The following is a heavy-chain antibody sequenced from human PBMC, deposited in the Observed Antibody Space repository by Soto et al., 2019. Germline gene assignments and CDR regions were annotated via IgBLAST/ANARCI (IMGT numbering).Heavy chain of an antibody. V-gene: IGHV1-69*12. J-gene: IGHJ4*02. CDR1: GGTFSSYA. D-gene: IGHD6-13*01. Sequence: QVQLVQSGAAVKKPGSSVMVSCKASGGTFSSYAISWVRQAPGQGLEWMGGIIPIFGTANYAQKLQGRVTITADESTSTAYMELSSLRSGDTAVYYRASEGYAAAAGTGDYWGQGTLVTVS. CDR3: ASEGYAAAAGTGDY. CDR2: IIPIFGTA.